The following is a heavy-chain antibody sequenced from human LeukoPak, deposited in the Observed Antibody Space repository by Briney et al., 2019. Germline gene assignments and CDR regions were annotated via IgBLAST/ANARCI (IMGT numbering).Heavy chain of an antibody. CDR3: ALTTYYYSYGMDV. Sequence: ASVKVSCKASGYTFTGYYMHWVRQAPGQGLEWMGWINPNSGGTNYAQKFQGRVTMTRDTSISTAYMELSRLRSDDTAVYYCALTTYYYSYGMDVWGQGTTVTVSS. V-gene: IGHV1-2*02. CDR2: INPNSGGT. D-gene: IGHD3-9*01. J-gene: IGHJ6*02. CDR1: GYTFTGYY.